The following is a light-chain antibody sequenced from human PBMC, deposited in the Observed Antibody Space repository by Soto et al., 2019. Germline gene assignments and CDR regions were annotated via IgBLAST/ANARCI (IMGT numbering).Light chain of an antibody. CDR2: EVT. J-gene: IGLJ1*01. V-gene: IGLV2-18*02. Sequence: QSALTQPPSVSGSPGQSVTISCTGTSSDVGSYDRVSWYQQPPGTAPKLLIYEVTNRPSGVPDRFSGSKSGNTASLTISGLQAEDEAYYHCSSYTSTSNYVFGTGTKLTVL. CDR3: SSYTSTSNYV. CDR1: SSDVGSYDR.